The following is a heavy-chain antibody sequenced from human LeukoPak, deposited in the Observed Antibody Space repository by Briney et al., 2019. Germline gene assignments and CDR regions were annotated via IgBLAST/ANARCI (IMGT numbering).Heavy chain of an antibody. CDR2: INPNSGGT. CDR1: GYTFTGYY. D-gene: IGHD3-22*01. CDR3: ARDHYDSSGYYYGTWGY. J-gene: IGHJ4*02. V-gene: IGHV1-2*02. Sequence: ASVKVSCKASGYTFTGYYMHWVRQAPGQGLEWMGWINPNSGGTNYAQKFQGRVTMTRDTSISTAYMELSRLRSDDTAVYYCARDHYDSSGYYYGTWGYWGQGTLVTVSS.